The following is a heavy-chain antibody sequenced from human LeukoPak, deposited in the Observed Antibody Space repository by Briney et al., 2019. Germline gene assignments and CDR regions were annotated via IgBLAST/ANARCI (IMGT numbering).Heavy chain of an antibody. Sequence: SETLSLTCAVYGGSFNGYYWSWIRQPPGKGLEWIGYVYYTESTNYNPSLKSRVTISLDTSKNQFSLKLSSVTAADTAVYYCARRTTVTPNWFDPWGQGTLVTVSS. CDR2: VYYTEST. CDR3: ARRTTVTPNWFDP. V-gene: IGHV4-59*08. D-gene: IGHD4-17*01. CDR1: GGSFNGYY. J-gene: IGHJ5*02.